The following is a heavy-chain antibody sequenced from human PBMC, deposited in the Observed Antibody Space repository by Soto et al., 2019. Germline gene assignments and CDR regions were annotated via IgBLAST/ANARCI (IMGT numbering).Heavy chain of an antibody. D-gene: IGHD3-16*01. Sequence: EVQLVESGGGLVKPGGSLRLSCTASGFTFSNAWMNWVRQAPGKGLEWLGRIKNKRACGTIDYAAPVKGRFTISRDDSKNTLYLEKNTLKTEDTAVYYCTTDCAGHPYYDDNWWSPSGYWGQGILVTVTS. CDR3: TTDCAGHPYYDDNWWSPSGY. J-gene: IGHJ4*02. V-gene: IGHV3-15*01. CDR1: GFTFSNAW. CDR2: IKNKRACGTI.